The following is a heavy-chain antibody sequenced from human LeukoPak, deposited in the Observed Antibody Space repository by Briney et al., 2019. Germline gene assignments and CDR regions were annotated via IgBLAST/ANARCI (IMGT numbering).Heavy chain of an antibody. CDR1: GYTFTNYY. Sequence: ASVKVSCKTSGYTFTNYYMLWVRQAPGQGLEWMGIINPSGTSTTYAQKFQGRVTMTRDTSTSTDFMELSSLRSEDTAVYYCARHDLGGSFPFDYWGQGTLVTVSS. J-gene: IGHJ4*02. CDR2: INPSGTST. CDR3: ARHDLGGSFPFDY. V-gene: IGHV1-46*01. D-gene: IGHD2-15*01.